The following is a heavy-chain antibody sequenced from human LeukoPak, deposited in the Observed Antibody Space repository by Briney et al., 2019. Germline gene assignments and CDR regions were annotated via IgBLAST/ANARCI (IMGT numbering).Heavy chain of an antibody. CDR3: AKDRTPHPDDAFDI. J-gene: IGHJ3*02. Sequence: GGSLRLSCAASGFTFSSYGMHWVRQAPGKGLEWVAFIRYDGSNKYYADSVKGRCTISRDNSKNTLYLQMNSLRAEDTAVYYCAKDRTPHPDDAFDIWGQGTMVTVSS. V-gene: IGHV3-30*02. D-gene: IGHD1-14*01. CDR1: GFTFSSYG. CDR2: IRYDGSNK.